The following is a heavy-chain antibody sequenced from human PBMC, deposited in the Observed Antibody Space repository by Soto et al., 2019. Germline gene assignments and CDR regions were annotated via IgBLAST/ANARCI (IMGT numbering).Heavy chain of an antibody. CDR2: IYYSGST. V-gene: IGHV4-61*01. D-gene: IGHD3-22*01. CDR1: GGSVTSGSYY. CDR3: ARGFRRYYYDSSGQSFDY. Sequence: QVQLQESGPGLVKPSETLSLTCTVSGGSVTSGSYYWSWIRQPPGKGLEWIGYIYYSGSTNYNPPLRSRATMSVDTSKNQFSLELSSVTAADTAVYYCARGFRRYYYDSSGQSFDYWGQGTLVTVSS. J-gene: IGHJ4*02.